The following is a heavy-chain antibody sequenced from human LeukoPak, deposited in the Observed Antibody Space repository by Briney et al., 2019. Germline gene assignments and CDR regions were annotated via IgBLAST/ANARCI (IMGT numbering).Heavy chain of an antibody. Sequence: SETLFLTCAVSGDSISSSNWWSWVRQSPGKGLEWIGEIYHSGSTNCNPSLKSRVSISVDKSNNLFSLKLNSVTAADTAVYYCARVDSTSGANFDYWGQGTLVTVSS. J-gene: IGHJ4*02. V-gene: IGHV4-4*02. D-gene: IGHD6-13*01. CDR3: ARVDSTSGANFDY. CDR2: IYHSGST. CDR1: GDSISSSNW.